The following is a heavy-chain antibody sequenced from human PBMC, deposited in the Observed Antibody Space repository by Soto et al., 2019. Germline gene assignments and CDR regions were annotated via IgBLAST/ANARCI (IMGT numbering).Heavy chain of an antibody. J-gene: IGHJ4*02. D-gene: IGHD1-7*01. CDR1: GFTFSSYG. V-gene: IGHV3-30*18. CDR3: AKDRGLEILRY. Sequence: PGGSLRLSCAASGFTFSSYGMHWVRQAPGKGLEWVAVISYDGSNKYYADSVKGRFTISRDNSKNTLYLQMNSLRAEDTAVYYCAKDRGLEILRYWGQGTLVTVSS. CDR2: ISYDGSNK.